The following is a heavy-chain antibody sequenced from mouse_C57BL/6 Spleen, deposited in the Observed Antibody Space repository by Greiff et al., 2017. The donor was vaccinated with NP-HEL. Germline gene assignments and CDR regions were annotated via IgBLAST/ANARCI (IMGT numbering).Heavy chain of an antibody. Sequence: EVKVEESGGGLVQPGGSMKLSCVASGFTFSNYWMNWVRQSPEKGLEWVAQISLKSDNYATHYAVSVKGRFTISRDYSKRSVYLHMINLWADDTGMYYCTRVLLVAMDYWGQGTSVTVSS. D-gene: IGHD2-10*01. CDR3: TRVLLVAMDY. CDR1: GFTFSNYW. CDR2: ISLKSDNYAT. J-gene: IGHJ4*01. V-gene: IGHV6-3*01.